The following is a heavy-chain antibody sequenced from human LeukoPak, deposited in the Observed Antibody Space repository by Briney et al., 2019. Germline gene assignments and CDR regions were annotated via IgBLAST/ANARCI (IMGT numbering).Heavy chain of an antibody. CDR1: GYTLTELS. CDR2: FDPEDGET. CDR3: ATVGYYYDSSGYPTYYFDY. J-gene: IGHJ4*02. V-gene: IGHV1-24*01. D-gene: IGHD3-22*01. Sequence: ASVKVSCKVSGYTLTELSMHWVRQAPGKGLEWMGGFDPEDGETIYAQKFQGRVTMTEDTSTDTAYVELSSLRSEDTAVYYCATVGYYYDSSGYPTYYFDYWGQGTLVTVSS.